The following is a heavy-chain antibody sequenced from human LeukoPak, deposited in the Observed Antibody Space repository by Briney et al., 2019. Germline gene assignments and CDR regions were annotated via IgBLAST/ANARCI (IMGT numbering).Heavy chain of an antibody. J-gene: IGHJ4*02. D-gene: IGHD2-21*02. CDR2: IYYSGST. V-gene: IGHV4-31*03. CDR3: ARVGAYCGGDCYSRIDY. CDR1: GGSISSGGYY. Sequence: SETLSLTCTVSGGSISSGGYYWSWIRQHPGKGLEWIGYIYYSGSTYYNLSLKSRVTISVDTSKNQFSLKLSSVTAADTAVYYCARVGAYCGGDCYSRIDYWGQGTLVTVSS.